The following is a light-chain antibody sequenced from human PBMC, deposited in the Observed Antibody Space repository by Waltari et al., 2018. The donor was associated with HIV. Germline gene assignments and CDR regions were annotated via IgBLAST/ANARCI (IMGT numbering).Light chain of an antibody. Sequence: DIVLTQSPDSLPVSPGEPATITCRSSHSVFSSSTYYTYLAYFQQKPGQPPKLLMYWASTRESGVPDRFSGSGSGTDFTLTITSLQAEDVAVYYCQQYFSTPPVTFGGGTKVEIK. CDR1: HSVFSSSTYYTY. V-gene: IGKV4-1*01. CDR3: QQYFSTPPVT. J-gene: IGKJ4*01. CDR2: WAS.